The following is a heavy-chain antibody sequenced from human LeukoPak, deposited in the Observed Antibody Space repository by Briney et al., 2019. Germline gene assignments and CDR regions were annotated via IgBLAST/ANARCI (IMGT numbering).Heavy chain of an antibody. D-gene: IGHD6-13*01. Sequence: GGSLRLSCAVSGFTSSSYAMNWVRQAPGKGLEWVSGISASGGSTNYADSVKGRFTISRDKSKNTLSLQMNSLSAEDTAVYYCAKDLGYSSSWNLSPYGMDVWGQGTTVTVSS. J-gene: IGHJ6*02. V-gene: IGHV3-23*01. CDR1: GFTSSSYA. CDR3: AKDLGYSSSWNLSPYGMDV. CDR2: ISASGGST.